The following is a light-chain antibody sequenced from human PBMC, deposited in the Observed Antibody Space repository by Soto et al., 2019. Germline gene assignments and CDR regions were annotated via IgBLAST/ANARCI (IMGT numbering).Light chain of an antibody. CDR3: QQTDSNPYT. CDR1: QSITTY. Sequence: DIQMTQAPSSLSASVGDRVTISCRASQSITTYLNWFQQKPGKAPKLLIYAASSLQSGVPSRFSGSGSGTEFTLTISSLQAEDFATYYCQQTDSNPYTFGQGTKLEIK. CDR2: AAS. V-gene: IGKV1-39*01. J-gene: IGKJ2*01.